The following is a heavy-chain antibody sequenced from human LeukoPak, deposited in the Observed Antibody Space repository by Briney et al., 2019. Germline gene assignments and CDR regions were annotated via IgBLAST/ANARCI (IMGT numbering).Heavy chain of an antibody. Sequence: GGSLRLSCVASGFTFSSKVLNWVRQAPGKGLEWVSVSGTYGRTQYADSVKGRFTISRDSSKNTLYLQINSLRVEDTAVYYCARGMDGYGPDAFDIWGQGTMVTVSS. CDR2: SGTYGRT. D-gene: IGHD5-24*01. V-gene: IGHV3-23*01. CDR1: GFTFSSKV. J-gene: IGHJ3*02. CDR3: ARGMDGYGPDAFDI.